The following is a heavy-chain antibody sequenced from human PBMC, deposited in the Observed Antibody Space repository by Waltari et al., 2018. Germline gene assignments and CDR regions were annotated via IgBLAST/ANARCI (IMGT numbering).Heavy chain of an antibody. CDR2: VYYSGRT. D-gene: IGHD6-13*01. V-gene: IGHV4-39*01. CDR1: DDSISSGDYY. CDR3: ARSLHIFRAAAGMFDY. J-gene: IGHJ4*02. Sequence: QLQLQESGPGLVKPSGTLSLTCTVSDDSISSGDYYWGWIRQPPGKGLEWIGSVYYSGRTSYNPSLKSRVTIFVDTSKKQFSLKLSSVTAADTAVYYCARSLHIFRAAAGMFDYWGQGSLVTVSS.